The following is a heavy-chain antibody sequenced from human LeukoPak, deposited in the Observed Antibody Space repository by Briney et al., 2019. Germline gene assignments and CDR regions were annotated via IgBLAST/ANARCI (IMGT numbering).Heavy chain of an antibody. CDR3: ARAEPYGDYYFDY. CDR2: IIPIFGTA. CDR1: GGTFISYA. J-gene: IGHJ4*02. D-gene: IGHD4-17*01. V-gene: IGHV1-69*05. Sequence: ASVKVSCKATGGTFISYAISWVRQAPGQGLEWMGRIIPIFGTANYAQKFQGRVTITTDESTSTAYMELSSLRSEDTAVYYCARAEPYGDYYFDYWGQGTLVTVSS.